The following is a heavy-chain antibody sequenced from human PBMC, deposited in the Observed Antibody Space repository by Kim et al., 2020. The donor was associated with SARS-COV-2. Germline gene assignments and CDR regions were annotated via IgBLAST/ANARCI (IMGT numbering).Heavy chain of an antibody. V-gene: IGHV3-30*04. J-gene: IGHJ6*02. CDR3: ARDVFMDTATDTYYYYGMDV. Sequence: GGSLRLSCAASGFTFSSYAMHWVRQAPGTGLEWVAVISYDGSNKYYADSVKGRFTISRDNSKNTLYLQMNSLRAEDTAVYYCARDVFMDTATDTYYYYGMDVGGQGTTVTVSS. D-gene: IGHD5-18*01. CDR1: GFTFSSYA. CDR2: ISYDGSNK.